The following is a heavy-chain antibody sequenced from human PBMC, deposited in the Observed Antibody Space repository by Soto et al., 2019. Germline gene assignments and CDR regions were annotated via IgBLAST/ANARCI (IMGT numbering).Heavy chain of an antibody. CDR1: GFTLTAYA. V-gene: IGHV3-23*01. CDR3: GRVDGVLGARPTRLDP. Sequence: EVRLLESGGGLVQPGGSLRLSCTASGFTLTAYAINWVRRAPGKGLEWVSATTGGAGLTYYADSVKGRFSVSSDTPGNTLYLQLNSRRPEDTAVYYCGRVDGVLGARPTRLDPWAREPWSLSPQ. J-gene: IGHJ5*02. D-gene: IGHD3-16*01. CDR2: TTGGAGLT.